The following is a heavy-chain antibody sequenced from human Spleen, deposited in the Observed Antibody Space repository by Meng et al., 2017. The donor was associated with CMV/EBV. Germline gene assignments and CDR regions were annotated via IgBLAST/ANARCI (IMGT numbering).Heavy chain of an antibody. CDR1: GGSFSGYY. V-gene: IGHV4-34*01. D-gene: IGHD2-8*01. CDR3: ARPGGVRSRLYSWFDA. CDR2: INDSGNT. J-gene: IGHJ5*02. Sequence: SETLSLTCAVYGGSFSGYYWSWLRQPPGKGLEWIGDINDSGNTDYNPSLMSRVTLSTDTSKSQFSLNLTSVTAADTAVYYCARPGGVRSRLYSWFDAWGQGILVTVSS.